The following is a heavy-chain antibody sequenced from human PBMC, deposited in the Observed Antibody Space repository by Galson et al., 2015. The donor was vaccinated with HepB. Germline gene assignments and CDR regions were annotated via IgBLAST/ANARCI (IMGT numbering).Heavy chain of an antibody. J-gene: IGHJ4*02. D-gene: IGHD3-16*02. CDR3: ARALPRLGELSPFGGAFDY. V-gene: IGHV1-69*13. CDR2: IIPIFGTA. CDR1: GGTFSSYA. Sequence: SVKVSCKASGGTFSSYAISWVRQAPGQGLEWMGGIIPIFGTANYAQKFQGRVTITADESTSTAYMELSSLRSEDTAVYYCARALPRLGELSPFGGAFDYWGQGTLVTVSS.